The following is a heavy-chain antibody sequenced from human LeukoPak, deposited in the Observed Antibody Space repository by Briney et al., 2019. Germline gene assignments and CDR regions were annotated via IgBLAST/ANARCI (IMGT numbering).Heavy chain of an antibody. CDR2: TYYRSTWYN. D-gene: IGHD2-2*01. J-gene: IGHJ5*02. CDR3: ARRLTQYDCFDP. V-gene: IGHV6-1*01. Sequence: SQTLSLTCAISGDGVSSNSVTWNWIRQSPSRGHEWLGRTYYRSTWYNDYAVSVRGRITVNPDTSKNQFSLHLNSVTPEDTAVYYCARRLTQYDCFDPWGQGILVTVSS. CDR1: GDGVSSNSVT.